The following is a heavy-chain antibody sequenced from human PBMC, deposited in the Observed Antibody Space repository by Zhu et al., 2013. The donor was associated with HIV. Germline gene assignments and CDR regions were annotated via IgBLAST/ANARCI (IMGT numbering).Heavy chain of an antibody. Sequence: QVQLVQSGAEVMQPGASVKVSCKASGYTFTSYGISWVRQAPGQGLEWMGWISAYNGNTDYAQKFQGRVTMTRDTSIITAYMEVSRLRSDDTAVYYCARGAGYDSSGYYNDYWGQGTLVTVSS. D-gene: IGHD3-22*01. J-gene: IGHJ4*02. CDR2: ISAYNGNT. CDR1: GYTFTSYG. CDR3: ARGAGYDSSGYYNDY. V-gene: IGHV1-18*01.